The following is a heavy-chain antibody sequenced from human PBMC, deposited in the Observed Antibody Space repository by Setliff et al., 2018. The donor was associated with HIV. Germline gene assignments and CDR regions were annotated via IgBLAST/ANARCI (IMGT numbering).Heavy chain of an antibody. CDR2: INPSGGGT. CDR3: AGVHDGTTTGAFDI. D-gene: IGHD3-22*01. V-gene: IGHV1-46*01. Sequence: ASVKVSCKASGYTFTSYYMHWVRQAPGQGLEWMGIINPSGGGTNFAQKFQGRVTMTRDTSTSTVYMELNSLRSEDTAVYYCAGVHDGTTTGAFDIWGQGTLVTVSS. J-gene: IGHJ3*02. CDR1: GYTFTSYY.